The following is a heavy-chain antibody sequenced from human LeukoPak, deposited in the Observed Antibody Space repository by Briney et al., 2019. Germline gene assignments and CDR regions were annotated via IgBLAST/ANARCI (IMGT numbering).Heavy chain of an antibody. CDR3: ARARSGSYTDLDY. CDR2: INPNSGGT. D-gene: IGHD1-26*01. CDR1: GYTFTVYY. V-gene: IGHV1-2*02. Sequence: ASVTVSFTASGYTFTVYYMHWVRQAHGQGIEWMGWINPNSGGTNYAQKFQGRVTMTRDTSISTAYMELSRLRSDDTAVYYCARARSGSYTDLDYWGQGTLVTVSS. J-gene: IGHJ4*02.